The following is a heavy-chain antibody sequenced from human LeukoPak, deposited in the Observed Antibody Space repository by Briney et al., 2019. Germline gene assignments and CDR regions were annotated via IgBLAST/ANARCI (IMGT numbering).Heavy chain of an antibody. J-gene: IGHJ4*02. CDR2: IYSGGST. D-gene: IGHD1-26*01. Sequence: GGSLRLSCAASGFTVSSNYMSWVRQAPGKGLEWVSVIYSGGSTYYADSVKGRFTISRDNAKNSLYLQMNSLRAEDTAVYYCALGEPRSPFDYWGQGTLVTVSS. CDR1: GFTVSSNY. V-gene: IGHV3-53*01. CDR3: ALGEPRSPFDY.